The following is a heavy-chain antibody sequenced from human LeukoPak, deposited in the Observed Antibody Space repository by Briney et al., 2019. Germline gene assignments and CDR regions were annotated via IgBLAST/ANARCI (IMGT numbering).Heavy chain of an antibody. CDR3: ARGQKDIAAAGTTFDY. D-gene: IGHD6-13*01. CDR1: GYTFTDYY. Sequence: ASVKISCKVSGYTFTDYYMHWVQQAPGKGLEWMGWMNPISGNTGYAQKFQGRVTMTRNTSISTAYMELSSLRSEDMVVYYCARGQKDIAAAGTTFDYWGQGTLVTVSS. CDR2: MNPISGNT. J-gene: IGHJ4*02. V-gene: IGHV1-8*02.